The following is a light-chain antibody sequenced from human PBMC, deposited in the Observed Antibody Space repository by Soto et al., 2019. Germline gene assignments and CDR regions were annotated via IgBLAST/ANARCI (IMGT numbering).Light chain of an antibody. CDR2: GIS. Sequence: EIVLTQSPGILSLSPGEGATLSCRASQTVDRNYFAWYQQKPGQAPRLLIYGISSRATGIPDRFRGSGSGTDFTLTISRLEPEDFAVYYCHQYGSSSWTFGQGTKVDIK. CDR1: QTVDRNY. J-gene: IGKJ1*01. V-gene: IGKV3-20*01. CDR3: HQYGSSSWT.